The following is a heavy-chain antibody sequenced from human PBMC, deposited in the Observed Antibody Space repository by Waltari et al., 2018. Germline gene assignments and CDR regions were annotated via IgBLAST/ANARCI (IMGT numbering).Heavy chain of an antibody. J-gene: IGHJ6*03. Sequence: EVQLVESGGGLVQPGGSLRLSCSVSGFTFSHYWMNWVRQAPGKGLAWVADITTDGSSKNYADSVTGRFTISRDNTKDTLYLEMNSLTAEDTAVYYCTRDAVGHMDVWGKGTTVTVS. V-gene: IGHV3-74*01. CDR3: TRDAVGHMDV. CDR1: GFTFSHYW. D-gene: IGHD2-15*01. CDR2: ITTDGSSK.